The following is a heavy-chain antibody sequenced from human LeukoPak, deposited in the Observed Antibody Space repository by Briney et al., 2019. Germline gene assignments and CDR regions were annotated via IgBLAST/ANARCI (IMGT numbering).Heavy chain of an antibody. Sequence: SETLSLTCTVSGGSISSYYWSWIRQPPGKGLEWIGYIYYSGSTNYNPSLKSRVTISVDTSKNQFSLKLSSVTAADTAVYYCAANIKGSAWSYWGQGTLVTVSS. V-gene: IGHV4-59*08. CDR1: GGSISSYY. J-gene: IGHJ4*02. CDR2: IYYSGST. CDR3: AANIKGSAWSY. D-gene: IGHD3-3*01.